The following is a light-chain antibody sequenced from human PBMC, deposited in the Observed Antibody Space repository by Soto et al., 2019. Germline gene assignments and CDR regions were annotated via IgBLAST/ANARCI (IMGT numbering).Light chain of an antibody. Sequence: DIQQTQFPSSLSAALGDRVTITCLASQSVNYYLNWYQQKPGKAPKLLISDASSLETGVPSRSSGSGSGTEFTLTINSLQPDDFATYYCQQYKSYWMLGQGTEVDI. CDR2: DAS. CDR1: QSVNYY. V-gene: IGKV1-5*01. J-gene: IGKJ1*01. CDR3: QQYKSYWM.